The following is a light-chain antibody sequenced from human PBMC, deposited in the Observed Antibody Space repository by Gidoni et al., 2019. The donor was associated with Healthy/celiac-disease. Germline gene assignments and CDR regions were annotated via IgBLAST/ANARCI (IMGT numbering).Light chain of an antibody. Sequence: SYELTQPPSVSFSLGQTASITCSGDKLGDKYACWYQQKPGQSPVLVIYQDSKRPSGIPERFSGSNSGNTATLTISGTQAMDEADYYCQAWDSTTAVFGGGTKLTVL. V-gene: IGLV3-1*01. CDR2: QDS. CDR3: QAWDSTTAV. CDR1: KLGDKY. J-gene: IGLJ2*01.